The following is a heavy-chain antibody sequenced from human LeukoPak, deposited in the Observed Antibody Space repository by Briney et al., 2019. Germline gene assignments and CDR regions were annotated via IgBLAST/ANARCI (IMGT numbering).Heavy chain of an antibody. CDR3: VRGYRDYPYYFDN. V-gene: IGHV4-30-2*01. CDR2: IFHTGST. J-gene: IGHJ4*02. CDR1: GGSIGSDTFS. D-gene: IGHD4-17*01. Sequence: PSQTLSLTCTVSGGSIGSDTFSYNWIRQPPGKGLEWIGYIFHTGSTYYSPSLKSRVTIAVDRSKNQLSLKLSSVTAADTADYYCVRGYRDYPYYFDNWGQGTLVTVSS.